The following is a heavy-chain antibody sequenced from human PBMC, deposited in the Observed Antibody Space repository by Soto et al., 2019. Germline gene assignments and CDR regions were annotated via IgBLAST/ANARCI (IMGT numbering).Heavy chain of an antibody. V-gene: IGHV4-30-4*01. CDR3: ARAGSGALYYFDY. CDR2: IYYSGST. CDR1: GGSISSGDYY. J-gene: IGHJ4*02. D-gene: IGHD1-1*01. Sequence: TVSGGSISSGDYYWSWIRQPPGKGLEWIGYIYYSGSTYYNPSLKSRVTISVDTSKNQFSLKLSSVTAADTAVYYCARAGSGALYYFDYWGQGTLVTVSS.